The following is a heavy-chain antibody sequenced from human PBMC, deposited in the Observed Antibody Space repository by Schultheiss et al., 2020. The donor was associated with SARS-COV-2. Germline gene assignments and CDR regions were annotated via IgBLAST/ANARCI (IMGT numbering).Heavy chain of an antibody. V-gene: IGHV1-46*01. D-gene: IGHD3-3*01. CDR3: ARDQTIFAHLWFDP. CDR2: INPSGGST. CDR1: GYTFTGYY. J-gene: IGHJ5*02. Sequence: ASVKVSCKASGYTFTGYYIHWVRQAPGQGLEWMGIINPSGGSTSYAQKFQGRVTMTRDTSISTAYMEVGRLRSDDTAVYYCARDQTIFAHLWFDPWGQGTLVTVSS.